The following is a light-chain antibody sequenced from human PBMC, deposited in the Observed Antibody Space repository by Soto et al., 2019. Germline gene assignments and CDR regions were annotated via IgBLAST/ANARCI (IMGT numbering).Light chain of an antibody. CDR3: QSADSSGTYFYV. J-gene: IGLJ1*01. Sequence: SYDLTQPPSVSVSPGQTARITCSGDALPKQYAYWYQQKPGQAPVLVIYKDSERPSGIPERFSGSSSGTTVTLTISEVQAEDEADYYCQSADSSGTYFYVFGTGTKVTVL. CDR1: ALPKQY. CDR2: KDS. V-gene: IGLV3-25*02.